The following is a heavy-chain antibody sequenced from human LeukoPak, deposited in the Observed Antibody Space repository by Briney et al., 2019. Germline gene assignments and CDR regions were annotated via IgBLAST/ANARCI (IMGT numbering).Heavy chain of an antibody. Sequence: GGSLRLSCAASGFTFDDYPMHWVRQAPGKGLEWVSAISGSGGSTYYADSVKGRFTIPRDNSKNTLYLQMNSLRAEDTAVYYCAKGDPRAYWGQGTLVTVSS. CDR2: ISGSGGST. J-gene: IGHJ4*02. CDR3: AKGDPRAY. CDR1: GFTFDDYP. V-gene: IGHV3-23*01.